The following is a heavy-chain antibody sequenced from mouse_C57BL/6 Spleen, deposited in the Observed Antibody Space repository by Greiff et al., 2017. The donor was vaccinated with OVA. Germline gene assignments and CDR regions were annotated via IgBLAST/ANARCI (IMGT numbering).Heavy chain of an antibody. V-gene: IGHV10-1*01. D-gene: IGHD6-5*01. CDR3: VLYYYAMDY. J-gene: IGHJ4*01. Sequence: EADGGLVQPKGSLKLSCAASGFSFNTYAMNWVRQAPGKGLEWVARIRSKSNNYATYYADSVKDRFTISRDDSESMLYLQMNNLKTEDTAMYYCVLYYYAMDYWGQGTSVTVSS. CDR1: GFSFNTYA. CDR2: IRSKSNNYAT.